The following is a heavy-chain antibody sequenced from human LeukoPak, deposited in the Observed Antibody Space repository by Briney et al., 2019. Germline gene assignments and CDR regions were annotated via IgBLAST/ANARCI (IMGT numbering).Heavy chain of an antibody. CDR2: IWYDGSNK. CDR1: RFTFSNYG. Sequence: GRSLRLPCAASRFTFSNYGMHWVRQAPGKGLEWVAVIWYDGSNKYYADSVKGRFTISRDNSKNTLYLQMNSLRAEDTAVYYCARGRGYDSGTYNYAFSDYWGQGTLVIVPP. J-gene: IGHJ4*02. D-gene: IGHD3-22*01. CDR3: ARGRGYDSGTYNYAFSDY. V-gene: IGHV3-33*01.